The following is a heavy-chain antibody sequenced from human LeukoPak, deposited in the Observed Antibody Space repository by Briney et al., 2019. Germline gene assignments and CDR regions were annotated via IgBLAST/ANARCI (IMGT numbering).Heavy chain of an antibody. CDR1: GGSISTYY. CDR3: ARGNGDYPYYYYYGMDV. CDR2: MSTSGST. J-gene: IGHJ6*02. D-gene: IGHD4-17*01. Sequence: SETLSLTCTVSGGSISTYYWSWIRQPAGKGLEWIGRMSTSGSTNYNPSLKSRVTMSVDTSKNHFSLKLSSVTAADTAVYYCARGNGDYPYYYYYGMDVWGQGTTVTVSS. V-gene: IGHV4-4*07.